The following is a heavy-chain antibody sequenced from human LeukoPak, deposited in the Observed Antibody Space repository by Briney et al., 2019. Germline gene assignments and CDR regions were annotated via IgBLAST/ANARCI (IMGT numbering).Heavy chain of an antibody. CDR1: GGSISSYY. D-gene: IGHD6-19*01. CDR3: ARGLFYSSGYNAFDI. Sequence: SETLSLTCTVSGGSISSYYWSWIRQPPGKGLEWIGYIYYSRSTNYNPSLKSRVTISVDTSKNQFSLKLSSVTAADTAVYYCARGLFYSSGYNAFDIWGQGTMVTVSS. J-gene: IGHJ3*02. CDR2: IYYSRST. V-gene: IGHV4-59*01.